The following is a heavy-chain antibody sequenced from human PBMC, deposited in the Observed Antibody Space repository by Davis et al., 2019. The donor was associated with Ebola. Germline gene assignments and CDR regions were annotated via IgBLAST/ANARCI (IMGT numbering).Heavy chain of an antibody. V-gene: IGHV3-73*01. CDR1: GFTFSGSA. D-gene: IGHD2-21*02. J-gene: IGHJ6*04. CDR2: IRSRANSYAT. CDR3: TRQEPWGGDFDYYGMDV. Sequence: GGSLRLSCAASGFTFSGSAMHWVRQASGRGLEWLGRIRSRANSYATEYAASVKGSFTIFRDDSKNTAYLQMNSLKTEDTAIYYCTRQEPWGGDFDYYGMDVWGKGTTVTVSS.